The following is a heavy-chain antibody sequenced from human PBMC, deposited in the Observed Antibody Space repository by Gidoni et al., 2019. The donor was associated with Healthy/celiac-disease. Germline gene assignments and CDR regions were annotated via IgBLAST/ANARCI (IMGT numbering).Heavy chain of an antibody. Sequence: QVQLQESGPGLVKPSETLSPTCTVSGGSISSYYWSWIRQPPGKGLEWIGYIHYSESTNYNPSLKSRVTISVDTSKNQFSLKLSSVTAADTAVYYCARDLSRDAFDIWGQGTMVTVSS. CDR2: IHYSEST. V-gene: IGHV4-59*01. CDR3: ARDLSRDAFDI. D-gene: IGHD3-16*02. CDR1: GGSISSYY. J-gene: IGHJ3*02.